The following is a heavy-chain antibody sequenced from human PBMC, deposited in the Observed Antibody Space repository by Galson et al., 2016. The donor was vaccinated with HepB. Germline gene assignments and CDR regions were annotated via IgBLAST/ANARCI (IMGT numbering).Heavy chain of an antibody. CDR2: MFYSGNI. CDR1: GGSIRSSSHY. J-gene: IGHJ3*02. CDR3: ARHYDSSGIFDDVFDI. Sequence: SETLSLTCTVSGGSIRSSSHYWGWIRQPPGKGLEWIGSMFYSGNIYYNPSLKSRVTISADTSKNQLSLRLSSVNAADTAVYYCARHYDSSGIFDDVFDIWGQGTKVTVSS. D-gene: IGHD3-22*01. V-gene: IGHV4-39*01.